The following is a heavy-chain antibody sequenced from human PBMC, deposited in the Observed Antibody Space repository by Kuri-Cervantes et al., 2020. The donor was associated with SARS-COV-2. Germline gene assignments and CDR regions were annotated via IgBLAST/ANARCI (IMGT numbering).Heavy chain of an antibody. CDR3: ATTIFGVVPLGYGWNY. Sequence: ASAKVSCNASGYTFTSYYMHWVRQAPGQGLEWMGIINPSGGSTSYAQKFQGRVTMTRDTSTSTVYMELSSLRSEDTAVYYCATTIFGVVPLGYGWNYWGQGTLVTVSS. CDR2: INPSGGST. CDR1: GYTFTSYY. V-gene: IGHV1-46*01. J-gene: IGHJ4*02. D-gene: IGHD3-3*01.